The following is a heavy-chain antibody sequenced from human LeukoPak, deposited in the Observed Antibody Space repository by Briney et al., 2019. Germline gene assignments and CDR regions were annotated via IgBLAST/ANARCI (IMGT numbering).Heavy chain of an antibody. V-gene: IGHV3-7*01. CDR1: GFTFSSYW. CDR2: IKQDGSEK. CDR3: AREEHDYVWGSYRYYYYYGIDV. D-gene: IGHD3-16*02. Sequence: GGSLRLSCAASGFTFSSYWMRWVRQAPGKGLEWVANIKQDGSEKNYVDSVKGRFTISRDNSKDTLYLQMNSLRAEDTALYYCAREEHDYVWGSYRYYYYYGIDVWGQGTTVTVSS. J-gene: IGHJ6*02.